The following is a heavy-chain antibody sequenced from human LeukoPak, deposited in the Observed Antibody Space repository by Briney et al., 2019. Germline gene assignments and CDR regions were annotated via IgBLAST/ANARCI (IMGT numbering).Heavy chain of an antibody. D-gene: IGHD6-13*01. J-gene: IGHJ6*03. CDR2: IYTSGST. CDR1: GGSISSYY. V-gene: IGHV4-4*07. CDR3: ARVRSSSRTIYYYYYMDV. Sequence: SETLSLTCTVSGGSISSYYWSWIRQPAGKGLEWIGRIYTSGSTNYNPSLKSRVTMSVDTSKNQFSLKLSSVTAADTAVYYCARVRSSSRTIYYYYYMDVWGQGTTVTVSS.